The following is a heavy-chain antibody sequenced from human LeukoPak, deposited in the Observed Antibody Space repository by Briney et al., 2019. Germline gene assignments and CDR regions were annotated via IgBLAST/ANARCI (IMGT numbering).Heavy chain of an antibody. CDR1: GFTFTGFW. D-gene: IGHD2-15*01. CDR2: IKEDGSEE. V-gene: IGHV3-7*01. J-gene: IGHJ4*02. Sequence: GGSLRLSCVASGFTFTGFWISWVRQAPGKGLEWVANIKEDGSEEHYLDSVKARFHITTDKDKTSVYLQMNSLRAEDTAVYYCVRVKGSYFDYWGQGALVTVSS. CDR3: VRVKGSYFDY.